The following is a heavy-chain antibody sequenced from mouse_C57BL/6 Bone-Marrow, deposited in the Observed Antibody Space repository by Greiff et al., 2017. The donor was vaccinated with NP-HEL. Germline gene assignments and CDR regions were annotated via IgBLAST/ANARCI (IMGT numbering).Heavy chain of an antibody. CDR3: ARHYYGNYGFAY. CDR2: INSDGGST. J-gene: IGHJ3*01. Sequence: EVKLVESGGGLVQPGESLKLSCESNEYEFPSHDMSWVRKTPEKRLELVAAINSDGGSTYYPDTMERRFIISRDNTKKTLYLQMSSLRSEDTAVDYCARHYYGNYGFAYWGQGTLVTVSA. CDR1: EYEFPSHD. V-gene: IGHV5-2*01. D-gene: IGHD2-1*01.